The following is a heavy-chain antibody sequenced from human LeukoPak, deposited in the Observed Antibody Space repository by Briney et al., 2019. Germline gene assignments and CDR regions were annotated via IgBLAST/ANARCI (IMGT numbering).Heavy chain of an antibody. D-gene: IGHD5-18*01. Sequence: GRSLRLSCAASGFTFTNYGMHWARQAPGKGLEGVAFIRFDGSDHSYADSVKGRFTISRDNSKNTLYLQMNSLRAEDTAVYYCAKDIRRGYNYGYDQFAYWGQGTLVTVSS. CDR1: GFTFTNYG. V-gene: IGHV3-30*02. CDR2: IRFDGSDH. CDR3: AKDIRRGYNYGYDQFAY. J-gene: IGHJ4*02.